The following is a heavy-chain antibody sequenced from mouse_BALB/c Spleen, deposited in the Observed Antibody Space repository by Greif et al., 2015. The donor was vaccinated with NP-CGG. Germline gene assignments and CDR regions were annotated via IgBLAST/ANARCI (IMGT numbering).Heavy chain of an antibody. J-gene: IGHJ4*01. CDR1: GYTFTDYY. Sequence: VQLQQSGPELVKPGASVKISCKASGYTFTDYYIHWVKQKPGQGLEWIGWIYPGSGNTKYNEKFKGKATSTVDTSSSTTYKHISRLTAEATAVYFCARRTGTEAMDYWGQGTAVTVST. CDR3: ARRTGTEAMDY. D-gene: IGHD3-3*01. CDR2: IYPGSGNT. V-gene: IGHV1-84*02.